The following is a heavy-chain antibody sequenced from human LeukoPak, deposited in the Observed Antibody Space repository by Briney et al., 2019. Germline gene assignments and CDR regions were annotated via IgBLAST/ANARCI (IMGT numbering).Heavy chain of an antibody. V-gene: IGHV1-69*13. J-gene: IGHJ4*02. D-gene: IGHD3-22*01. CDR2: IIPIFGTA. Sequence: SVKVSCKASGCTFSSYAISWVRQAPGQGLEWMGGIIPIFGTANYAQKFQGRVTITADESTSTAYMELSSLRSEDTAVYYCARDEYYYDSSGYNPGYFDYWGQGTLVTVSS. CDR1: GCTFSSYA. CDR3: ARDEYYYDSSGYNPGYFDY.